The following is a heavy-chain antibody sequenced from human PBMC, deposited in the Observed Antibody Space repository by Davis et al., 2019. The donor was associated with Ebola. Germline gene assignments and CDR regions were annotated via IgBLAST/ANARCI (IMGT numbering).Heavy chain of an antibody. CDR2: IYSGGST. V-gene: IGHV3-53*01. Sequence: GESLKISCAASGFTVSSNYMSWVRQAPGKGLEWVSVIYSGGSTYYADSVKGRFTISRDNSKNTLYLQMNSLRAEDTAVYYCTRDLAARRSTRGWFDPWGQGTLVTVSS. CDR3: TRDLAARRSTRGWFDP. D-gene: IGHD6-6*01. J-gene: IGHJ5*02. CDR1: GFTVSSNY.